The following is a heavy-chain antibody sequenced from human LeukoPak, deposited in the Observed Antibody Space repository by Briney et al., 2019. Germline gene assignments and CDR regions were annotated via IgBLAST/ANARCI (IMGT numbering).Heavy chain of an antibody. V-gene: IGHV3-30*03. CDR2: VSFDGSYK. D-gene: IGHD6-25*01. CDR3: AREPAAAGKNWFDP. Sequence: GRSLRLSCAASGFTFRSYGMHWVRQAPGKGLEWVAVVSFDGSYKDYADSVKGRFTISRDNSKSALYLQMNSLRADDTAVYYCAREPAAAGKNWFDPWGQGTLVTVSS. CDR1: GFTFRSYG. J-gene: IGHJ5*02.